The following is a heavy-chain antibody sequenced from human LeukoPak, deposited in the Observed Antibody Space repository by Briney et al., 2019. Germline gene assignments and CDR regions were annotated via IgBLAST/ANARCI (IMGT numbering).Heavy chain of an antibody. J-gene: IGHJ4*02. CDR1: GGSISSYY. V-gene: IGHV4-59*08. CDR3: ARLDSSGYREDY. D-gene: IGHD3-22*01. Sequence: PSETLSLTCTVSGGSISSYYCSWIRQPPGKGLEWIGYIYYSGSTNYNPSLKSRVTISVDTSKNQFSLKLSSVTAADTAVYYCARLDSSGYREDYWGQGTLVTVSS. CDR2: IYYSGST.